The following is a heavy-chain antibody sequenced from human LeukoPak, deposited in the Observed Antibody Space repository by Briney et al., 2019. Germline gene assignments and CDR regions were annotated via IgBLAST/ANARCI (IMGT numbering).Heavy chain of an antibody. CDR3: ARGRPDFRTNFYTFFVDS. Sequence: SETLSLTCTVSAGSISSYYWTWIRQPPGKGLEWIGHIYYSGSTNYNPSLKSRVAISLDTSKNQFSLKLSSVTAADTAIYYCARGRPDFRTNFYTFFVDSWGRGTLVTASS. V-gene: IGHV4-59*01. CDR2: IYYSGST. CDR1: AGSISSYY. J-gene: IGHJ4*02. D-gene: IGHD3/OR15-3a*01.